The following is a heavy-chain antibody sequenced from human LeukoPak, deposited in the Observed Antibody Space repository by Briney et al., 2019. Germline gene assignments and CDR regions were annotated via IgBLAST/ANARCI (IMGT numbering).Heavy chain of an antibody. J-gene: IGHJ3*02. Sequence: GASVKVSCKASGYTFTSYDINWVRQATGQGLEWLGWMNPNSGNTGYAQKFQGRVTMTRNTSISTAYMEPSSLRSEDTAVYYCAREFPMGAFDIWGQGTMVTVSS. D-gene: IGHD2-8*01. CDR2: MNPNSGNT. V-gene: IGHV1-8*01. CDR1: GYTFTSYD. CDR3: AREFPMGAFDI.